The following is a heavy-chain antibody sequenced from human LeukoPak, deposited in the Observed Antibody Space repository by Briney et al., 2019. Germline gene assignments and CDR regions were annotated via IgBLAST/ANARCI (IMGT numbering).Heavy chain of an antibody. D-gene: IGHD3-3*02. J-gene: IGHJ4*02. CDR2: ISSSGSTI. CDR3: ARGHIRYYFDY. V-gene: IGHV3-48*03. Sequence: GTSLRLSCAASGFTFSSYEMNWVRQAPGKGLEWVSYISSSGSTIYYADSVKGRFTISRDNAKNSLYLQMNSLRAEDTAVYYCARGHIRYYFDYWGQGTLVTVSS. CDR1: GFTFSSYE.